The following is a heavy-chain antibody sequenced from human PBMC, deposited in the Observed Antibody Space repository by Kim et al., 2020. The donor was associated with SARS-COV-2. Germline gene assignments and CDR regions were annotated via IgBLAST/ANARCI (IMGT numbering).Heavy chain of an antibody. V-gene: IGHV3-23*01. Sequence: GGSLRLSCAASGFTFSSYAMSWVRQAPGKGLEWVSAISGSGGSTYYADSVKGRFTISRDNSKNTLYLQMNSLRAEDTAVYYCAKGSDPRLGYDSSGYPPKVQYYYYYYGMDVWGQGTTVTVSS. CDR2: ISGSGGST. D-gene: IGHD3-22*01. J-gene: IGHJ6*02. CDR3: AKGSDPRLGYDSSGYPPKVQYYYYYYGMDV. CDR1: GFTFSSYA.